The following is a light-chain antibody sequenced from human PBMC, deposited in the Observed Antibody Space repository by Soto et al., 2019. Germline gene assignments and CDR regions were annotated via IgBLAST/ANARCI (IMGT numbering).Light chain of an antibody. Sequence: QSALTQPPSASGSPGQSVTISCTGTSSDVGAYNYVSWYQQHPGKALKLMIYDISRRPSGVPDRFSGSKSGNTASLTVSGLQAEDEADYYCASYAGRNTWVFGGGTKVTVL. CDR1: SSDVGAYNY. V-gene: IGLV2-8*01. J-gene: IGLJ3*02. CDR3: ASYAGRNTWV. CDR2: DIS.